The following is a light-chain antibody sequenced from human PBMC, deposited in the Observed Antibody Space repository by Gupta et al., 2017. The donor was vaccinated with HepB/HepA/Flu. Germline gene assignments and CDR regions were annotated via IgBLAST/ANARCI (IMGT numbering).Light chain of an antibody. Sequence: ENVLTQSPGTLSLSPGERATLSCRASQSVSSNYLAWYQQKPGQAPRLLIFGASSRATGIPDRFSGSGSGTDFTLTISRLEPEDFAVYYCQQYGSSPQTFGQGTTVEIK. CDR1: QSVSSNY. J-gene: IGKJ1*01. CDR3: QQYGSSPQT. CDR2: GAS. V-gene: IGKV3-20*01.